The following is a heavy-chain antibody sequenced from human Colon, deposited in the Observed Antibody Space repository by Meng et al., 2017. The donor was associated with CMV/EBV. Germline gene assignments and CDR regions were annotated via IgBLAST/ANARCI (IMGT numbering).Heavy chain of an antibody. Sequence: EVQWVEAGGGLIQPGGSLRLSCTASGFTVSSHYMSWVRQAPGKGLEWVSVIYSGGSTYYADSVKGRFTISGDNAENTLYLQMDSLRVDDTAVYYCAAQRRAGFDSWGQGTLVTVSS. CDR1: GFTVSSHY. V-gene: IGHV3-53*01. CDR3: AAQRRAGFDS. J-gene: IGHJ5*01. D-gene: IGHD5-24*01. CDR2: IYSGGST.